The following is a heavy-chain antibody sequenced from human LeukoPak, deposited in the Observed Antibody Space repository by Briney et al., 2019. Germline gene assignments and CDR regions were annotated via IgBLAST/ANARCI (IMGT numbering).Heavy chain of an antibody. Sequence: GGSLRLSCAASGFTFSIYAMSWVRQAPGKGLEWVSAINGSGGSTYYADSVKGRFTISRDNSKNTLYLQMNSLRAEDTAVYYCAKDLSSGWSNFDYWGQGTLVTVSS. CDR1: GFTFSIYA. D-gene: IGHD6-19*01. CDR2: INGSGGST. CDR3: AKDLSSGWSNFDY. J-gene: IGHJ4*02. V-gene: IGHV3-23*01.